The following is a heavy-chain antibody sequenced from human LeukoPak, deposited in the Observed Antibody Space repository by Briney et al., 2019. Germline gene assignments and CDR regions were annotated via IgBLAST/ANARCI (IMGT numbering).Heavy chain of an antibody. CDR3: ARAWREGYYYDSSGYSIGVWNWFDP. CDR2: ISAYNGKT. J-gene: IGHJ5*02. CDR1: GYTFTSYG. Sequence: GASVKVSCKASGYTFTSYGISWVRPAPGQGLEGMGWISAYNGKTNYAHKLQGRGTMTTVPSTSTAYMEQRSLRSDDTAVYYCARAWREGYYYDSSGYSIGVWNWFDPWGQGTLVTVSS. V-gene: IGHV1-18*01. D-gene: IGHD3-22*01.